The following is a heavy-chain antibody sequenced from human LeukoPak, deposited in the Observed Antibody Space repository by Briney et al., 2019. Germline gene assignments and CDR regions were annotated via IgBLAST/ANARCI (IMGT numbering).Heavy chain of an antibody. Sequence: PSETLSLTCAVYGGSFSGYYWSWIRQPPGKGLEWIGEINHSGSTNYNPSLKSRVTISVDTSKNQFSLKLSSVTAADTAVYYCARGGLRYFAPYYYYMDVWGKGTTVTVSS. V-gene: IGHV4-34*01. CDR2: INHSGST. CDR1: GGSFSGYY. CDR3: ARGGLRYFAPYYYYMDV. D-gene: IGHD3-9*01. J-gene: IGHJ6*03.